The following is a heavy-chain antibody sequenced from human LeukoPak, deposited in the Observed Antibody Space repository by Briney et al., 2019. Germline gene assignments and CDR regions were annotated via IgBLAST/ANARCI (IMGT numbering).Heavy chain of an antibody. V-gene: IGHV3-23*01. Sequence: PGGSLRLSCAASGFTFSSYAMSWVRQAPGKGLEWVSAISGSGGSTYYADFVKGRFTISRDNSKNTLYLQMNSLGAEDTAVYYCAKDLKFGAHFDYWGQGTLVTASS. CDR2: ISGSGGST. CDR3: AKDLKFGAHFDY. D-gene: IGHD3-10*01. CDR1: GFTFSSYA. J-gene: IGHJ4*02.